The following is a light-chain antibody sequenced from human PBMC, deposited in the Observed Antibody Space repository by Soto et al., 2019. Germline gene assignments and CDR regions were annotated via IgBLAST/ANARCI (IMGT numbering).Light chain of an antibody. V-gene: IGKV1-6*01. Sequence: AVQVTQSPSSLSASVGDRVTITCRTSQDIRNSSGWYQHKPGKAPKLLIYGASTLQSGVPSRFAGSGSGTDFTLTISGLQPEDSASYFCLQDRTHFWTFGQGTKVEVK. CDR3: LQDRTHFWT. CDR2: GAS. J-gene: IGKJ1*01. CDR1: QDIRNS.